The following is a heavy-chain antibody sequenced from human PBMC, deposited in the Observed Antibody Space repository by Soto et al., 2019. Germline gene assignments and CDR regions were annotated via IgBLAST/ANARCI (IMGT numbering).Heavy chain of an antibody. CDR1: GFTVSSNY. J-gene: IGHJ6*02. Sequence: GGSLRLSCAASGFTVSSNYMSWVRQAPGKWLEWVSVIYSGGSTYYADSVKGRFTISRDNSKNTLYLQMNSLRAEDTAVYYCARSRRDGYNPYYYYGMDVWGQGXTVTVYS. V-gene: IGHV3-53*01. CDR3: ARSRRDGYNPYYYYGMDV. CDR2: IYSGGST. D-gene: IGHD5-12*01.